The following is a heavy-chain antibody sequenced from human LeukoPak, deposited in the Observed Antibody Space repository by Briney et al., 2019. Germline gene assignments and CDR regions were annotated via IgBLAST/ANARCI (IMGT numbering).Heavy chain of an antibody. V-gene: IGHV3-21*01. Sequence: GGSLRLSCAASGFTFSSYWMSWVRQAPGKGLEWVSSISYSSSYIYYADSVKGRFTISRDNAKNSLYLQMNSLRAEDTAVYYCAREWDALGATSDYWGQGTLVTVSS. D-gene: IGHD1-26*01. CDR1: GFTFSSYW. CDR2: ISYSSSYI. J-gene: IGHJ4*02. CDR3: AREWDALGATSDY.